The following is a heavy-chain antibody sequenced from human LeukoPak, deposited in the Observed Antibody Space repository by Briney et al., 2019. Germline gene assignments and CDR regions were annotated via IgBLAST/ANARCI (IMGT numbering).Heavy chain of an antibody. Sequence: GSLRPSCLASGFSFNSYTMNWVREAPGKGLEWVSTISPGVSGYTWYAESVKGRFTISRDNPENSLYLQMDSLRADDTAVYYCVRDVSRRIGMDVWGQGTTVTVSS. V-gene: IGHV3-21*06. J-gene: IGHJ6*02. D-gene: IGHD2/OR15-2a*01. CDR2: ISPGVSGYT. CDR1: GFSFNSYT. CDR3: VRDVSRRIGMDV.